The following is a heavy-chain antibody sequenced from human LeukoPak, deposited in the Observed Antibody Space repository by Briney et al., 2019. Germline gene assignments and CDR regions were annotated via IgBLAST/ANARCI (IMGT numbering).Heavy chain of an antibody. CDR1: GGSISSGSYY. CDR3: ARAHPPTRKPLTTTILAPERSS. CDR2: IYTSGST. J-gene: IGHJ6*04. V-gene: IGHV4-61*02. Sequence: SETLSLTCTVSGGSISSGSYYWSWIRQPAGKGLEWIGRIYTSGSTNYNPSLKSRVTISVDTSKNQFSLKLSSVTAADTAVYYCARAHPPTRKPLTTTILAPERSSWGKGTTVTVSS. D-gene: IGHD3-3*01.